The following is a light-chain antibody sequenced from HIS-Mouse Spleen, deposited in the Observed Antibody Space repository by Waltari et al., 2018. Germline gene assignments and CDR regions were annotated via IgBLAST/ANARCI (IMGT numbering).Light chain of an antibody. V-gene: IGKV1-5*03. CDR2: KAS. CDR3: QQYNSYSYT. J-gene: IGKJ2*01. CDR1: LSISGW. Sequence: DIQMTQSPSTLSASVGDRVTITCLASLSISGWLAWYQQKPGKAPKLLIYKASSLESGVPSRFSGSGSGTEFTLTISSLQPDDFATYYCQQYNSYSYTVGQGTKLEIK.